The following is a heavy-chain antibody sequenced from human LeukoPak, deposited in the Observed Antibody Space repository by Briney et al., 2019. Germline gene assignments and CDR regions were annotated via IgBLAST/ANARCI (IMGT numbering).Heavy chain of an antibody. V-gene: IGHV3-30-3*01. Sequence: GRSLRLSCAASGFTFSSYAMHWVRQAPGKGLEWVAVISYDGSNKYYADSVKGRFTISRDNSKNTLYLQMNSLRAEDTAVYYCARGGVGITVVTLMFDYWGQGTLVTVSS. D-gene: IGHD4-23*01. CDR1: GFTFSSYA. J-gene: IGHJ4*02. CDR2: ISYDGSNK. CDR3: ARGGVGITVVTLMFDY.